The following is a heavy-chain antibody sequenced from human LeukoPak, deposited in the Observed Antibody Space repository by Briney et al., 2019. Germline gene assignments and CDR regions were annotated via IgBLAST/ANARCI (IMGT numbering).Heavy chain of an antibody. CDR1: GGSISSSSYY. CDR3: ARVGLSDAFDI. CDR2: IYYSGST. V-gene: IGHV4-39*01. J-gene: IGHJ3*02. D-gene: IGHD1-26*01. Sequence: SETLSLTCTVSGGSISSSSYYWGWIRQPPGKGLEWIGSIYYSGSTYYNPSLKSRVTISVDTSKNQFSLKLSSVTAADTAVYYCARVGLSDAFDIWGQGTMVTVSS.